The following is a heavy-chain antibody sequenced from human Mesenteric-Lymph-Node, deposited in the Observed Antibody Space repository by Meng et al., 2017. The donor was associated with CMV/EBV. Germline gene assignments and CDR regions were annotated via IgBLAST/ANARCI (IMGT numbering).Heavy chain of an antibody. V-gene: IGHV4-38-2*02. CDR3: ARDSIGTIFGVVIMCGMDV. D-gene: IGHD3-3*01. CDR2: GYRSGRT. CDR1: GYSISSGYY. Sequence: SETLSLTCTVSGYSISSGYYWGWIRQPPGKGLEWIGSGYRSGRTHYNPSLKSRVTISLDTSKNQFSLNLNSVTAADTAVYYCARDSIGTIFGVVIMCGMDVWGQGTTVTVSS. J-gene: IGHJ6*02.